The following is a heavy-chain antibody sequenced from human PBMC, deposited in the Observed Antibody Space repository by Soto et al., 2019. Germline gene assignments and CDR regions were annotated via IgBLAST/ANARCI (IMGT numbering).Heavy chain of an antibody. J-gene: IGHJ4*02. Sequence: QVQLVESGGGVVQPGRSLRLSCAASGFTFSSYGMHWVRQAPGKGLEWVAVISYDGSNKYYADSVKGRFTITKDTSKSQVVLTMTNMDPMDTATYYCAHITYGSRSHTNSFDYWGPGTLVTVSS. CDR3: AHITYGSRSHTNSFDY. V-gene: IGHV3-30*03. CDR1: GFTFSSYG. D-gene: IGHD3-10*01. CDR2: ISYDGSNK.